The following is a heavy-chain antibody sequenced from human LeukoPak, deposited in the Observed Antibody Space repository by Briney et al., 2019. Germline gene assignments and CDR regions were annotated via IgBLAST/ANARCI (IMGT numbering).Heavy chain of an antibody. J-gene: IGHJ3*01. CDR1: GFTFSSYA. CDR2: ISGSGGST. V-gene: IGHV3-23*01. CDR3: AKLDWSSYYYDSSGYYF. D-gene: IGHD3-22*01. Sequence: GGSLRLSCAASGFTFSSYAMSWVRQAPGKGLEWVPAISGSGGSTYYADSVKGRFTISRDNSKNTLYLQMNSLRAEDTAVYYCAKLDWSSYYYDSSGYYFWGQGTMVTVSS.